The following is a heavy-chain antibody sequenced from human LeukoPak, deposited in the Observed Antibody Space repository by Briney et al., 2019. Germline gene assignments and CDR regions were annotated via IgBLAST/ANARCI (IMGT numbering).Heavy chain of an antibody. V-gene: IGHV1-69*02. J-gene: IGHJ4*02. Sequence: SVKVSCKASGGTFSSYTISWVRKAPGQGLEWMGRIIPILGIANYAQKFQGRVTITADKSTSTAYMELSSLRSEDTAVYYCARVGHCSSTSCPYTDYWGQGTLVTVSS. D-gene: IGHD2-2*01. CDR1: GGTFSSYT. CDR3: ARVGHCSSTSCPYTDY. CDR2: IIPILGIA.